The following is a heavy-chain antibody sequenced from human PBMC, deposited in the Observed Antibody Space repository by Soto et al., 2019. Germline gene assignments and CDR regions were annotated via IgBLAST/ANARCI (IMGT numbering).Heavy chain of an antibody. CDR3: AKSALVVVAAKLDY. J-gene: IGHJ4*02. Sequence: GGSLRLSCAASGFTFSNYAMSWVRQAPGKGLEWVSTISAGGSSTYYADYVKGRFTISRDNSKNTLYLQMNSLRAEDTAVYYCAKSALVVVAAKLDYWGQGTLVTVSS. CDR2: ISAGGSST. CDR1: GFTFSNYA. V-gene: IGHV3-23*01. D-gene: IGHD2-15*01.